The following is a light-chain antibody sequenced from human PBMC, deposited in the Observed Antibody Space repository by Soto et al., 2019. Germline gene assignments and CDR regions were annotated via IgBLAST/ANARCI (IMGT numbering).Light chain of an antibody. J-gene: IGLJ2*01. CDR2: RDD. Sequence: QSVLTQTPSASGTPGQSVTISCSGSNSNMGRNYVYWYQQVPGTAPKLLMYRDDVRPSGVPDRFTGSKSGTSASLAISGLRSEDEADYYCAVWDNSLNGVAFGGGTKVTVL. V-gene: IGLV1-47*01. CDR3: AVWDNSLNGVA. CDR1: NSNMGRNY.